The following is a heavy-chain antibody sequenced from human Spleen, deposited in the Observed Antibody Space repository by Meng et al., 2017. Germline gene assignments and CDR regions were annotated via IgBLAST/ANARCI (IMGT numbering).Heavy chain of an antibody. D-gene: IGHD3-10*01. CDR3: ARVNYYGSGSYESWFDP. Sequence: VQLQESGPGLVKPSGTLSLTCAVSGGSISSYYWSWIRQPAGKGLEWIGRIYTSGSTNYNPSLKSRVTMSVDTSKNQFSLKLSSVTAADTAVYYCARVNYYGSGSYESWFDPWGQGTLVTVSS. J-gene: IGHJ5*02. CDR2: IYTSGST. CDR1: GGSISSYY. V-gene: IGHV4-4*07.